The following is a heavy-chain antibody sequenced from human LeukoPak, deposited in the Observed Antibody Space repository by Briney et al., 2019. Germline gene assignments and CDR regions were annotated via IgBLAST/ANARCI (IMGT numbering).Heavy chain of an antibody. D-gene: IGHD1-26*01. V-gene: IGHV3-30*04. Sequence: PGGSLRLSCAASGFTFSSYAMHWVRQAPGKGLEWVAVISYDGSNKYYADSVKGRFTISRDNSKNTLYLQMNSLRAEDTAVYYCARDRRPEHLVGATYDYWGQGTLVTVSS. CDR3: ARDRRPEHLVGATYDY. J-gene: IGHJ4*02. CDR2: ISYDGSNK. CDR1: GFTFSSYA.